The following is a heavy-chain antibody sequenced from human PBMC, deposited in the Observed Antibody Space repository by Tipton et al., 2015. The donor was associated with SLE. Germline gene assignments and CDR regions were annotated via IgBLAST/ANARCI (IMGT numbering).Heavy chain of an antibody. J-gene: IGHJ4*02. CDR1: GFTFSSYG. V-gene: IGHV4-59*01. CDR3: ARVIEALSSPNTKYSYGWYFDY. CDR2: IYYSGST. D-gene: IGHD6-19*01. Sequence: LRLSCAASGFTFSSYGMHWIRQPPGKGLEWIGYIYYSGSTHYNPSLKSRVTISVDTSKNQFSLKLSSVTAADTAVYYCARVIEALSSPNTKYSYGWYFDYWGQGTLVTVSS.